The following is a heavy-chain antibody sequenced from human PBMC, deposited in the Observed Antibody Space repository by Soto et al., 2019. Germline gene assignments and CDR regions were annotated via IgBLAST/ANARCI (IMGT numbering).Heavy chain of an antibody. D-gene: IGHD3-10*01. V-gene: IGHV3-33*01. Sequence: GGSLRLSCAASGFTFSSYGMHWVRQAPGKGLEWVAVIWYDGSNKYYADSVKGRFTISRDNSKNTLYLQMNSLRAEDTAVYYCARVLGSGYYYYGMDVWGQGTKVTVSS. CDR2: IWYDGSNK. CDR3: ARVLGSGYYYYGMDV. J-gene: IGHJ6*02. CDR1: GFTFSSYG.